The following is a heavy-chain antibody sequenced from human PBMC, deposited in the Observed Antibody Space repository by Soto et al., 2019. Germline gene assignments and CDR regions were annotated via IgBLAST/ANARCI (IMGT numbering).Heavy chain of an antibody. V-gene: IGHV3-9*01. CDR3: GKDRGSYNDAFDI. CDR1: GFTFDDYA. D-gene: IGHD2-15*01. CDR2: ISWNSGSV. Sequence: GGSLRLSCAASGFTFDDYAMHWVRLAPGKGLEWVSGISWNSGSVGYADSVKGRFTISRDNAQNSLYLQMNSLRAEDTALYYCGKDRGSYNDAFDIWGQGTMVTVSS. J-gene: IGHJ3*02.